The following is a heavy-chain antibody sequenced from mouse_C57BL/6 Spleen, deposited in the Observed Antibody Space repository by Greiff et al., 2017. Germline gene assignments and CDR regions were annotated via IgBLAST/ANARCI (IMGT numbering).Heavy chain of an antibody. CDR3: ARSGYDWFAY. Sequence: QVQLKQPGAELVMPGASVKLSCKASGYTFTSYWMHWVKQRPGQGLEWIGEIDPSDSYTNYNQKFKGKSTLTVDKSSSTAYMQLSSLTSEDSAVYYCARSGYDWFAYWGQGTLVTVSA. J-gene: IGHJ3*01. D-gene: IGHD2-3*01. CDR2: IDPSDSYT. CDR1: GYTFTSYW. V-gene: IGHV1-69*01.